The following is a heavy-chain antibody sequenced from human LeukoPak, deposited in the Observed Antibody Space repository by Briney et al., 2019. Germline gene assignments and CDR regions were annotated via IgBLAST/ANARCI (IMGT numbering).Heavy chain of an antibody. CDR3: AKTDGDYSALRGYFDY. Sequence: GGSLRLSCAASGFTFSSYAMGWVRQAPGKGLEWVSAISGSGGSTYYADSVKGRFTISRDNSKNTLYLQMNSLRAEDTAVYYCAKTDGDYSALRGYFDYWGQGTLVTVSS. D-gene: IGHD4-17*01. CDR1: GFTFSSYA. CDR2: ISGSGGST. J-gene: IGHJ4*02. V-gene: IGHV3-23*01.